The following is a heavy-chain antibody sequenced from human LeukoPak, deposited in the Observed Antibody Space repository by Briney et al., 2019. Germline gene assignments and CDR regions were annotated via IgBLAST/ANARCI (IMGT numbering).Heavy chain of an antibody. Sequence: SETLSLTCTVSGGSISNYYWSWIRQPPGKGLEWIGYISYSGSTNYNPSLRSRVTISVDTSKNQFSLKLSSVTAADTAVYYCARDYGNNWFDPWGQGTLVTASA. CDR2: ISYSGST. J-gene: IGHJ5*02. V-gene: IGHV4-59*13. CDR3: ARDYGNNWFDP. D-gene: IGHD4-17*01. CDR1: GGSISNYY.